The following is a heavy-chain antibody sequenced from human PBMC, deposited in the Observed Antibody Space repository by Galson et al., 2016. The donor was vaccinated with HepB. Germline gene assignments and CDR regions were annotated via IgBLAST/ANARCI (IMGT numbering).Heavy chain of an antibody. CDR3: ARGEIIGTTGDY. D-gene: IGHD1-7*01. J-gene: IGHJ4*02. CDR2: IYSVGST. Sequence: SLRLSCAVSGFTVSNNYMSWVRQPPGKGLEWVSLIYSVGSTHYADSVKGRLTISRDSSKNTLYLQMNSLRAEDTAVYYCARGEIIGTTGDYWGQGTLVTVSS. CDR1: GFTVSNNY. V-gene: IGHV3-53*01.